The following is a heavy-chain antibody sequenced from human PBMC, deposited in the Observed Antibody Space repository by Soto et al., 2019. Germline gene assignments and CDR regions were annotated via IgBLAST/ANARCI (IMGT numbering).Heavy chain of an antibody. V-gene: IGHV3-33*01. J-gene: IGHJ4*02. CDR1: GFTFTYG. CDR2: TWYDGSTK. Sequence: QVQLVESGGGVVQPGTSLRLSCVASGFTFTYGIHWVRQAPGKGLEWVAITWYDGSTKYYADSVKGRFAISRDNSKNTLYLQMSGQRAEDTAVYYCARDGSDTMVAYYFDYWGQGTLVTVSS. D-gene: IGHD3-10*01. CDR3: ARDGSDTMVAYYFDY.